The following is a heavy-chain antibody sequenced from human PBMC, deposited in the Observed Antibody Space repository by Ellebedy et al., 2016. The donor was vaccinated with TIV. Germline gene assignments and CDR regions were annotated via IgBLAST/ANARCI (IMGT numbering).Heavy chain of an antibody. V-gene: IGHV1-18*04. Sequence: AASVKDSCKASGYTFTSYGISWVRQAPGQGLEWMGWISGYNGNTNYAQKLQGRVTMTTDTSTSTAYMELRSLRSDDTAVYYCARDRYIKRIAWFDPWGQGTLVTVSS. CDR3: ARDRYIKRIAWFDP. J-gene: IGHJ5*02. CDR2: ISGYNGNT. D-gene: IGHD2-2*02. CDR1: GYTFTSYG.